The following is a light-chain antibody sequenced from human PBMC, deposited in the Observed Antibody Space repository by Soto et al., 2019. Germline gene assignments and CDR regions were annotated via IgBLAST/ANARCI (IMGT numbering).Light chain of an antibody. CDR3: CSFAGSGTYV. CDR1: SSDVGSHNL. V-gene: IGLV2-23*02. CDR2: EVN. Sequence: QSVLTQHASVSVSTGQSITISCTGTSSDVGSHNLVSWYQQHPGKAPKLIIYEVNKRPSGVSNRFSGSKSGNTASLTIFRLQTEDEADYYCCSFAGSGTYVFGTGTKVTVL. J-gene: IGLJ1*01.